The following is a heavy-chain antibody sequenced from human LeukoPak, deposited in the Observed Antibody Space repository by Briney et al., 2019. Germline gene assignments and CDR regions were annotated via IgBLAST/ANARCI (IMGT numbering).Heavy chain of an antibody. CDR2: ISSDGSNK. J-gene: IGHJ3*01. Sequence: GGSLRLSCAASGFTFSSYVMHWVRQAPGKGLEWVAVISSDGSNKYYADSVKARFTISRDNSKNTLSLQMNSLRAEDTAVYYCAKDDDFWSGYPLSDAFDFWGQGTMVTVSS. CDR3: AKDDDFWSGYPLSDAFDF. CDR1: GFTFSSYV. V-gene: IGHV3-30-3*01. D-gene: IGHD3-3*01.